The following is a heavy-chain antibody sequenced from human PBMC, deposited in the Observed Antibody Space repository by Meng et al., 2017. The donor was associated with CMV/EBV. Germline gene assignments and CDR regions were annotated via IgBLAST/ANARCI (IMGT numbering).Heavy chain of an antibody. CDR3: VRSSGWSLFDY. J-gene: IGHJ4*02. CDR1: VFTFSDYY. V-gene: IGHV1-2*02. Sequence: QVQLVQSGAEMKKPGASVKGSCTTSVFTFSDYYIHWVRQAPGEGLEWMGWVNSNNDATNYARKFQGRVSMTRDTSISTAHMELSRLMSDDTAVYYCVRSSGWSLFDYWGQGTLVTVSS. CDR2: VNSNNDAT. D-gene: IGHD6-19*01.